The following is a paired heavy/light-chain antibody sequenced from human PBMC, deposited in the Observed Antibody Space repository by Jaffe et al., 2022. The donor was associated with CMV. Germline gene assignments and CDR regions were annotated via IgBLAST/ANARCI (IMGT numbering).Heavy chain of an antibody. D-gene: IGHD2-15*01. CDR3: ARAHTVRGSQGDCSGGNCYGVVDT. CDR1: GFTFSSYA. CDR2: ISGSGGNT. J-gene: IGHJ5*02. Sequence: EVQLVESGGGLVQPGGSLRLSCAASGFTFSSYAMSWVRQAPGKGLEWVSAISGSGGNTYHADSVKGRFTISRDSSKNTVYLQMNSLRAEDTAVYYCARAHTVRGSQGDCSGGNCYGVVDTWGQGTLVTVSS. V-gene: IGHV3-23*04.
Light chain of an antibody. CDR1: QSVAGSY. CDR3: QQYGTSPRWT. Sequence: EVVLTQSPGTLSLSPGDRATLSCRASQSVAGSYLAWYQQKPGQAPRLVIYGASSRATGIPDRFSGSGSGTDFTLTISRLEPEDFAVYYCQQYGTSPRWTFGQGTKVEIK. J-gene: IGKJ1*01. CDR2: GAS. V-gene: IGKV3-20*01.